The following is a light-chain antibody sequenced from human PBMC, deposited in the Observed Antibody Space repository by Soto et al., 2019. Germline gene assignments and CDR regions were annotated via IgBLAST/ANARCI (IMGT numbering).Light chain of an antibody. V-gene: IGKV1-5*01. CDR1: QSINTW. Sequence: DIRLTQSPSTLSASVGDRVTLSCRARQSINTWLAWYQQKPGKAPSLLIYDASSWESGVPSRFSGRGAGTEFTLIISSLQPEDCATYFCQEYSSKFRTFGHGTKVDIK. CDR2: DAS. CDR3: QEYSSKFRT. J-gene: IGKJ1*01.